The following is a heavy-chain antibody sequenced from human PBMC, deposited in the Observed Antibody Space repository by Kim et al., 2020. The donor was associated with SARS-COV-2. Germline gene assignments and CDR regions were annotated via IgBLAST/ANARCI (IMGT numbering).Heavy chain of an antibody. CDR1: GFTFGDYA. J-gene: IGHJ3*02. Sequence: GGSLRLSCTASGFTFGDYAMSWFRQAPGKGLEWVGFIRSKAYGGTTEYAASVKGRFTISRDDSKSIAYLQMNSLKTEDTAVYYCTRYGDYPEGAFDIWGQGTMVTVSS. D-gene: IGHD4-17*01. CDR3: TRYGDYPEGAFDI. V-gene: IGHV3-49*03. CDR2: IRSKAYGGTT.